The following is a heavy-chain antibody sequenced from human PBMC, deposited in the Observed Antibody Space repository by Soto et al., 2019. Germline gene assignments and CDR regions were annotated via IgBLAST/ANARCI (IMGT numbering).Heavy chain of an antibody. CDR1: GYTFTSYG. CDR3: ARDTARAFWSGYYPASYGMDV. J-gene: IGHJ6*02. D-gene: IGHD3-3*01. V-gene: IGHV1-2*04. Sequence: ASVKVSCKASGYTFTSYGISWVRQAPGQGLEWMGWISPNSGGTNYAQNFQGWVTMTRDTSISTAYMDLGSLRSDDTAVYYCARDTARAFWSGYYPASYGMDVWGQGTTVTVSS. CDR2: ISPNSGGT.